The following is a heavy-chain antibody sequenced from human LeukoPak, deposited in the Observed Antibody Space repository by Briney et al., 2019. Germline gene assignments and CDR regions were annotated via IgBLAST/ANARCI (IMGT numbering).Heavy chain of an antibody. D-gene: IGHD2-15*01. Sequence: GGSLRLSCAASGFTFSGYWMSWFRQAPGKRLEWVATIKQDASEKTYVDSVEGRFTSSRDNAKSSLFLQMDSLRAEDTAVYYCARFGMDAAIDYWGQGTLVTVSS. CDR2: IKQDASEK. CDR1: GFTFSGYW. J-gene: IGHJ4*02. V-gene: IGHV3-7*01. CDR3: ARFGMDAAIDY.